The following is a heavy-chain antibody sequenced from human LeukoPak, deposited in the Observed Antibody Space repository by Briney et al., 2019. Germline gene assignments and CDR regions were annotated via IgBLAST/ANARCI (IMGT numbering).Heavy chain of an antibody. D-gene: IGHD6-13*01. J-gene: IGHJ4*02. CDR1: GFTFSSYA. Sequence: PGGSLRLSCAASGFTFSSYAMHWVRQAPGKGLEWVAVISYDGSNKYYADSVKGRFTISRDNSKNTLNLQMNSLRAEDTAVYYCAKAGSVGQLVSFFDYWGQGTLVTVSS. V-gene: IGHV3-30*04. CDR3: AKAGSVGQLVSFFDY. CDR2: ISYDGSNK.